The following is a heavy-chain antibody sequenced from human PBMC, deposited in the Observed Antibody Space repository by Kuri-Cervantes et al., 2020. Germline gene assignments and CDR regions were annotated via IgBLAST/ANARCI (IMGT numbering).Heavy chain of an antibody. CDR3: ARLQKTMVRGERGRSSVYYYYYGMDV. J-gene: IGHJ6*02. Sequence: GGSLRLSCAASGFTFSSYSMNWVRQAPGKGLEWVSSISSSSSYIYYADSVKGRFTISRDNAKNSLYLQMNSLRAEDTAVYYCARLQKTMVRGERGRSSVYYYYYGMDVWGQGTTVTVSS. CDR1: GFTFSSYS. D-gene: IGHD3-10*01. CDR2: ISSSSSYI. V-gene: IGHV3-21*01.